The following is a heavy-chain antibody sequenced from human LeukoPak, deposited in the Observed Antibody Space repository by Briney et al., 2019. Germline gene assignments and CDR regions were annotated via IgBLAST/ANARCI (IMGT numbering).Heavy chain of an antibody. D-gene: IGHD3-10*01. CDR1: GFTFSDYY. V-gene: IGHV3-11*01. CDR2: ISSSGSTI. J-gene: IGHJ5*02. Sequence: PGRSLRLSCAASGFTFSDYYMSWIRQAPGKGLEWVSYISSSGSTIYYPDSVKGRFTISRDNAKNSLYLQMNSLRAEDTAVYYCARGSGESIGLWFDPWGQGTLVTVSS. CDR3: ARGSGESIGLWFDP.